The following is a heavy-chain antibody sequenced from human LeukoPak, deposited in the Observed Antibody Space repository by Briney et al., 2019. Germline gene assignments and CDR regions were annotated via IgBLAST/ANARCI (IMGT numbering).Heavy chain of an antibody. CDR1: GGSISNNRYY. V-gene: IGHV4-39*01. Sequence: SETLSLTCIVSGGSISNNRYYWGWIRQPPGKGLEWIGSIYYSGTTYHSPSLKSRVTISVDTSKKQFSLKLNSVTAADTAMYCCASRISGVPVGPDPFDYWGQGILVTVSS. CDR2: IYYSGTT. D-gene: IGHD3-3*02. CDR3: ASRISGVPVGPDPFDY. J-gene: IGHJ4*02.